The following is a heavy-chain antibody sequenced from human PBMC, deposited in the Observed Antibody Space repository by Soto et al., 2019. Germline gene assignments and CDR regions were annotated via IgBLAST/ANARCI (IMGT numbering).Heavy chain of an antibody. CDR2: IDGDEDSTT. Sequence: EVQLVESGGGLVQPGGSLRLSCAASGFTFNSYWMQWVRHAPGKGLEWVSRIDGDEDSTTIYADCVKGRFTISRDNVKNTLYVQMNSLRAEDTAVYYCVRDSHGDYWGQGTLVTVSS. J-gene: IGHJ4*02. V-gene: IGHV3-74*01. CDR3: VRDSHGDY. CDR1: GFTFNSYW.